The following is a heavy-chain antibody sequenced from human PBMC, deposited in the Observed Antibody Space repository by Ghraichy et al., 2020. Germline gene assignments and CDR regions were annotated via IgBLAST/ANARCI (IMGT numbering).Heavy chain of an antibody. CDR3: AKRGGSGWGAFDI. V-gene: IGHV3-23*01. J-gene: IGHJ3*02. Sequence: GGSLRLSCAASGFTFSRYWMHWVRQAPGKGLVWVSAVSGGGDTTYYADSVKGRFTISRDNSKNTLYLQMNSLRAEDTALYYCAKRGGSGWGAFDIWGQGTMVTVSS. D-gene: IGHD3-3*01. CDR1: GFTFSRYW. CDR2: VSGGGDTT.